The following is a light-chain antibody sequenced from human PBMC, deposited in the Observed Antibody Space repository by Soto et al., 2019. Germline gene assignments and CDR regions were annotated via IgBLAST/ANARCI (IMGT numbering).Light chain of an antibody. V-gene: IGKV3-20*01. CDR3: QQYGSSQWT. CDR1: QSVSSSY. Sequence: IVLTQSPGTLSLSPGERATLSCRASQSVSSSYLAWYQQKPGQAPRLLIYGVSSRATGIPDRFSGSGSGTDFTLTISRLEPEDFAVYYCQQYGSSQWTFGQGTKVEIK. J-gene: IGKJ1*01. CDR2: GVS.